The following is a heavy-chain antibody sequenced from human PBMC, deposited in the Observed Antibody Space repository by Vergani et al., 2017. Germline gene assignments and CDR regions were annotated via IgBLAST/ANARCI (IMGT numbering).Heavy chain of an antibody. J-gene: IGHJ4*02. CDR2: IYHSGST. V-gene: IGHV4-38-2*02. Sequence: QVQLQESGPGLVKPSETLSLTCAVSGYSISSGYYWGWIRQPPGKGLEWIGSIYHSGSTYYNPSLKSRVTISVDTSKNQFSLKLSSVTAADTAVYYCARESPGMEYRVWGQGTLVTVSS. CDR1: GYSISSGYY. D-gene: IGHD6-6*01. CDR3: ARESPGMEYRV.